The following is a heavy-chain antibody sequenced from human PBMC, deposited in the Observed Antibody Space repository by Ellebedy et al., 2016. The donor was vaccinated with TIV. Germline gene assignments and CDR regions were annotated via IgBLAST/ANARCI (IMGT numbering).Heavy chain of an antibody. CDR3: AKKAYSAFEGGWFDT. V-gene: IGHV5-51*01. Sequence: GESLKISCQGSEYIFDNYWIAWVRQMPGKGLEWMWIIYPPDSDTRYSPAFQGQVTISADKSISTAYLQWSSLKVSDTAMYYCAKKAYSAFEGGWFDTWGQGTLVTVSS. CDR1: EYIFDNYW. CDR2: IYPPDSDT. J-gene: IGHJ5*02. D-gene: IGHD5-12*01.